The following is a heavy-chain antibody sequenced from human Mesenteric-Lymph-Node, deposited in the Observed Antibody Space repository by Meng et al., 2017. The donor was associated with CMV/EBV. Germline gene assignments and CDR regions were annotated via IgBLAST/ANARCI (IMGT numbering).Heavy chain of an antibody. Sequence: GYTFTGYYMHWVRQAPGQGLEWMGIIDPVDGSTTYPQRLKGRVTMTSDTSTTTVYMELSSLRSEDTAVYYCARAKLGYSSRGGWFDPWGQGTLVTVSS. CDR2: IDPVDGST. CDR1: GYTFTGYY. V-gene: IGHV1-46*04. CDR3: ARAKLGYSSRGGWFDP. D-gene: IGHD2-2*01. J-gene: IGHJ5*02.